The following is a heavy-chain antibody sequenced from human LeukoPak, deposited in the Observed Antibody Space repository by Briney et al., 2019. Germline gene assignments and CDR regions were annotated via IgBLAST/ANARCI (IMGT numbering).Heavy chain of an antibody. CDR2: INAGNGNT. J-gene: IGHJ4*02. Sequence: ASVKVSCKASGYTFTSYAMHWVRQAPGQRLEWMGWINAGNGNTIYSQKFQDRVTFNRDTSARTAYMELSSLRSEDTAVYYCARGGSTTYSGDYWGQGTLVTVSS. V-gene: IGHV1-3*01. D-gene: IGHD5/OR15-5a*01. CDR3: ARGGSTTYSGDY. CDR1: GYTFTSYA.